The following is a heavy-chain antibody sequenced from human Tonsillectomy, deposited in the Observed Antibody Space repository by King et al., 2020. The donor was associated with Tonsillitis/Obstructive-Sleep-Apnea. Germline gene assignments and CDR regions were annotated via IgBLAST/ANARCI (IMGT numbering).Heavy chain of an antibody. D-gene: IGHD6-6*01. CDR1: GFSLSTSGMC. V-gene: IGHV2-70*01. CDR3: ARIHSYGSSASHYAFDI. J-gene: IGHJ3*02. Sequence: VTLKESGPALVKPTQTLTLTCTFSGFSLSTSGMCVSWIRQPPGKALEWLALIDWDDDKYYSTSLKTRLTISKDTSKNQVVLKMTNMDPVDTATYYCARIHSYGSSASHYAFDIWGQGTMVTVSS. CDR2: IDWDDDK.